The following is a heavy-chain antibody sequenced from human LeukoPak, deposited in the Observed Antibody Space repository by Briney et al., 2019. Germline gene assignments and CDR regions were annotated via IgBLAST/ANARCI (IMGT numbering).Heavy chain of an antibody. Sequence: GGSLRLSCAASGNYWMHWVRQVPGKGLVWVSHINSDGSWTSYADSVKGRFTISRDNSKNTLYLQMNSLRAEDTAVYYCAKDPYDSSGYYYIPFDYWGQGTLVTVSS. D-gene: IGHD3-22*01. CDR2: INSDGSWT. J-gene: IGHJ4*02. CDR3: AKDPYDSSGYYYIPFDY. V-gene: IGHV3-74*01. CDR1: GNYW.